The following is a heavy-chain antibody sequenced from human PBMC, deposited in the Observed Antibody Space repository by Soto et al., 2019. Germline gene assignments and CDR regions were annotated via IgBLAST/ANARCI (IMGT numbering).Heavy chain of an antibody. V-gene: IGHV3-21*01. D-gene: IGHD1-20*01. J-gene: IGHJ5*02. CDR3: ARTNWKDWFDP. Sequence: GGSLRLSCAASGFNFSSYSMNWVRQAPGKGLEWVSSISSSSSYIYYADSVKGRFTISRDNAKNPLYLQMNSLRAEDTAVYYCARTNWKDWFDPWGQGTLVTVSS. CDR1: GFNFSSYS. CDR2: ISSSSSYI.